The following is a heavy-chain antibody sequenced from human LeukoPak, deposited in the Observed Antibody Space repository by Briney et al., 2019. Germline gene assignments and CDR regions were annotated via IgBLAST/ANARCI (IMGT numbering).Heavy chain of an antibody. V-gene: IGHV4-34*01. D-gene: IGHD3-3*01. CDR3: ARSVGLGITIFGVVRPCYGMDV. CDR1: GGSFSGYY. J-gene: IGHJ6*02. CDR2: INHSGST. Sequence: SETLSLTCAVYGGSFSGYYWSWIRQPPGKGLEWIGEINHSGSTNYNPSLKSRVTISVDTSKNQFSLKLSSVTAADTAVYYRARSVGLGITIFGVVRPCYGMDVWGQGTTVTVSS.